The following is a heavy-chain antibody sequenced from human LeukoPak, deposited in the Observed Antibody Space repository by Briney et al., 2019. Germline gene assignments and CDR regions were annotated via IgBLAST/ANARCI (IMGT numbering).Heavy chain of an antibody. J-gene: IGHJ6*02. V-gene: IGHV3-30-3*01. CDR3: ARDYGDYDYYYYGMDV. CDR2: ISYDGSNK. CDR1: GLTFRSYA. Sequence: GGSLRLSCAPSGLTFRSYAMHWARQAPGKGLEWVAVISYDGSNKYYAHSVKGRFTISRDNSKNTLYLQMNSLRAEDTAVYYWARDYGDYDYYYYGMDVWGQGTTVTVSS. D-gene: IGHD4-17*01.